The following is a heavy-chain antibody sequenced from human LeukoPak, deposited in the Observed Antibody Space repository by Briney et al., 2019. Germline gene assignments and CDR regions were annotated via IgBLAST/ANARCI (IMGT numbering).Heavy chain of an antibody. D-gene: IGHD3-22*01. CDR3: AKHYYDSSGYYHFHY. CDR1: GFTFSSYG. Sequence: GRSLRLSCAASGFTFSSYGMHWVRQAPGKGLEWVAVISYDGSNKYYADSVKGRFTISRDNSKNTLYLQMNSLRAEDTAVYYCAKHYYDSSGYYHFHYWGQGTLVTVSS. V-gene: IGHV3-30*18. J-gene: IGHJ4*02. CDR2: ISYDGSNK.